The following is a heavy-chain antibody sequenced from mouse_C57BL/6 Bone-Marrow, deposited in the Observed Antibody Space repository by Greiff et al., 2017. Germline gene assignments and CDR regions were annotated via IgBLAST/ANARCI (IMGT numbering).Heavy chain of an antibody. Sequence: QVQLQQSGAELAKPGASVKLSCKASGYTFTSYWMHWVKQRPGQGLEWIGYINPSSGYTKYNQKFKDKATLTADKYSSTAYMQLSSLTYEDSAVYYCARYPPRYGSRWYFDVWGTGTTVTVSS. CDR2: INPSSGYT. D-gene: IGHD1-1*01. CDR3: ARYPPRYGSRWYFDV. CDR1: GYTFTSYW. J-gene: IGHJ1*03. V-gene: IGHV1-7*01.